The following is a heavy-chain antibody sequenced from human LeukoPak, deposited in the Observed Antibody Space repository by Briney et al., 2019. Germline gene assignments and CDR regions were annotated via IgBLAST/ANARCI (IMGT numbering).Heavy chain of an antibody. J-gene: IGHJ4*02. V-gene: IGHV1-18*01. CDR1: GYTFTNYG. Sequence: ASVTVSCKPSGYTFTNYGISWVRQAPGQGLEWMGWISGYNGNPRYAQKAQGRVTMTTDTSTNTAYMEVNSLRSDDTAIYYCARDPSLAVAGIRLFDYWGQGTLVIVSS. CDR2: ISGYNGNP. CDR3: ARDPSLAVAGIRLFDY. D-gene: IGHD6-19*01.